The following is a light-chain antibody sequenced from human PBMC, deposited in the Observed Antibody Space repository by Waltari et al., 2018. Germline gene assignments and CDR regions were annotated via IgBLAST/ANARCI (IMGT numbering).Light chain of an antibody. CDR2: DAS. J-gene: IGKJ2*01. CDR1: QRVSSY. V-gene: IGKV3-11*01. Sequence: EIVLTQSPATLSVSPGERATLSCRARQRVSSYLAWYQQKPGQAPRLLIYDASNRATGIPARFSGSGSGTDFTLTISSLEPEDFAVYYCQQRSNWPLSTFGQGTKLEIK. CDR3: QQRSNWPLST.